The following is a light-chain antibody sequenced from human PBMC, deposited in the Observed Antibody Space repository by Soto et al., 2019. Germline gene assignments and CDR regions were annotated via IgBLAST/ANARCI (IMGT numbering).Light chain of an antibody. J-gene: IGKJ2*01. V-gene: IGKV3-15*01. Sequence: ISMTQSPPTLSVSPGGRVTLSCEASETISADLAWYHHRPGQAPRLLIYAASTRAPGVPARFSGSGSGTAFTLAIANLQPEDLGLYYCQHYHNFPRTFVQGTKLEIK. CDR3: QHYHNFPRT. CDR1: ETISAD. CDR2: AAS.